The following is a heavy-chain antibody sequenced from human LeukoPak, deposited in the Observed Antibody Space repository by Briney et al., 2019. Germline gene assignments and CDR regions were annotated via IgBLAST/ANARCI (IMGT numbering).Heavy chain of an antibody. CDR2: IIPIFGTA. V-gene: IGHV1-69*13. J-gene: IGHJ4*02. Sequence: GASLKVSCKASGCTFSSYAISWVRQASGQGLEWMGGIIPIFGTANYAQKFQGRVTITADESTSTAYMELSSLRSEDTAVYYCARSYDSSGYYYWSAYYFDYWGQGTLVTVSS. D-gene: IGHD3-22*01. CDR3: ARSYDSSGYYYWSAYYFDY. CDR1: GCTFSSYA.